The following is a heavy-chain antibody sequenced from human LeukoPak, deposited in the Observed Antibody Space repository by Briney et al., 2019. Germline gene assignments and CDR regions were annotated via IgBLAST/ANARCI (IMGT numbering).Heavy chain of an antibody. J-gene: IGHJ4*02. D-gene: IGHD3-22*01. CDR3: ARGGYYDSSGPNGY. Sequence: PEASVEVSCKASGYTFTSYGISWVRQAPGQGLEWMGWISAYNGNTNYAQKLQGRVTMTTDTSTSTAYMELRSLRSDDTAVYYCARGGYYDSSGPNGYWGQGTLVTVSS. CDR2: ISAYNGNT. CDR1: GYTFTSYG. V-gene: IGHV1-18*01.